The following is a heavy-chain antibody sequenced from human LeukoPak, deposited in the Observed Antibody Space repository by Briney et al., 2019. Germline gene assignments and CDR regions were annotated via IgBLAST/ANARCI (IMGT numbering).Heavy chain of an antibody. J-gene: IGHJ4*02. Sequence: GGSLRLSCAASGFTFSSYAMSWVRQAPGKGLEWVSAISGSGGSTYYADSVKGRFTIPRDNSKNTLYLQMNSLRAEDTAVYYCASNMVLGVLAYWGQGTLVTVSS. CDR1: GFTFSSYA. CDR3: ASNMVLGVLAY. CDR2: ISGSGGST. V-gene: IGHV3-23*01. D-gene: IGHD3-10*01.